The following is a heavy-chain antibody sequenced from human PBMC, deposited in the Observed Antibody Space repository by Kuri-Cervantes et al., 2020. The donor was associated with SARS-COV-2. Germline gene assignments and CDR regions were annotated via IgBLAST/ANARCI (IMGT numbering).Heavy chain of an antibody. J-gene: IGHJ6*02. V-gene: IGHV4-34*01. CDR3: ARGLRWQQPHRNYYYYGMDV. D-gene: IGHD5-24*01. Sequence: ESLKISCAVYGGSFSGYYWSWIRQPPGKGLEWIGEINHSGSANYNPSLKSQVTISVDTSKNQFSLKLSSVTAADTAVYYCARGLRWQQPHRNYYYYGMDVWGQGATVTVSS. CDR2: INHSGSA. CDR1: GGSFSGYY.